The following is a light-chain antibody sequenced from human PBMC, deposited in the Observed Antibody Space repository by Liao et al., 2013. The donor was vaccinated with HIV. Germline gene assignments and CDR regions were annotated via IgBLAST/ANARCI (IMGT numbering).Light chain of an antibody. CDR2: QDT. J-gene: IGLJ2*01. Sequence: SYELTQPPSVSVSPGQTASITCSGDKLGDQYACWYQLKPGQSPVLVIHQDTKRPSGIPERFSGSSSGNTATLTISGTQAMDEADYYCQAWDRSAAVVFGGGTKLTVL. CDR3: QAWDRSAAVV. V-gene: IGLV3-1*01. CDR1: KLGDQY.